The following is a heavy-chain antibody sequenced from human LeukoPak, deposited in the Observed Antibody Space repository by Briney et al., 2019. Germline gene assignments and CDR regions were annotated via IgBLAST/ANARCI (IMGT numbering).Heavy chain of an antibody. CDR2: AHHSGGT. J-gene: IGHJ4*02. Sequence: SETLSLTCAVSGVSVTSSNAHWWSWARQSPGKEFGWIGEAHHSGGTNYSPSFERRVTISVDTSKNNLSLKLTSVTAADTAVYYCAKVRLYGDYPEIDYWGQGTLVAVSS. CDR3: AKVRLYGDYPEIDY. CDR1: GVSVTSSNAHW. V-gene: IGHV4-4*02. D-gene: IGHD4-17*01.